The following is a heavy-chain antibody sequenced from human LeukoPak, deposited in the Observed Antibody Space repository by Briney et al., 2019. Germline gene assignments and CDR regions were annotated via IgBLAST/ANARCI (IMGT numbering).Heavy chain of an antibody. J-gene: IGHJ4*02. V-gene: IGHV4-34*01. CDR2: INHSGST. CDR1: GGSFSGYY. CDR3: ARDKPRGYSYGQLFY. D-gene: IGHD5-18*01. Sequence: PSETLSLTCAVYGGSFSGYYWSWIRQPPGKGLEWIGEINHSGSTNYNPSLKSRVTISVDTSKNQFSLKLSSVTAADTAVYYCARDKPRGYSYGQLFYWGQGTLVTASS.